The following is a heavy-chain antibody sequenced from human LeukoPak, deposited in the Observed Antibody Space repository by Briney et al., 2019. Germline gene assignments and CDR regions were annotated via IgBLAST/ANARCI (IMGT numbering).Heavy chain of an antibody. CDR3: AREEDVDTAMVTDY. Sequence: ASVKVSCKASGYTFTGYYMHWVRQAPGQGLEWMGWINPNSGGTNYAQKFQGRVTMTRDTSISTAYMELSRLGSDDTAVYYCAREEDVDTAMVTDYWGQGTLVTVSS. J-gene: IGHJ4*02. D-gene: IGHD5-18*01. CDR2: INPNSGGT. CDR1: GYTFTGYY. V-gene: IGHV1-2*02.